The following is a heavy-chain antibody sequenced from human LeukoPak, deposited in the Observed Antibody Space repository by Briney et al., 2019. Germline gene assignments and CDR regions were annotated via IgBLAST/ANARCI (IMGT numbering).Heavy chain of an antibody. CDR2: ISGSGGST. V-gene: IGHV3-23*01. CDR1: GFTFSSYS. Sequence: PGGSLRLSCAASGFTFSSYSMNWVRQAPGKGLEWVSAISGSGGSTYYADSVKGRFTISRDNSKNTLYLQMNSLRAEDTAVYYCAKDLITKATVTTLSPPDYWGQGTLVTVSS. J-gene: IGHJ4*02. D-gene: IGHD4-17*01. CDR3: AKDLITKATVTTLSPPDY.